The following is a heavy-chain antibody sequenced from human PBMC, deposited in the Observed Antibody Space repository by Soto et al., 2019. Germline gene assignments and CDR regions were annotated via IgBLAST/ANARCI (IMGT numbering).Heavy chain of an antibody. V-gene: IGHV3-23*01. Sequence: HPGGSLRLSCAASGFTFSTYALTWVRQAPGKGLEWVSTVSGRTGATYYADSVKGRFTISRDNSKNTLFLQINSLRAEDTAIYYCARADIVTDHYYPIPYFGYWGQGTLVTVSS. CDR2: VSGRTGAT. CDR1: GFTFSTYA. J-gene: IGHJ4*02. CDR3: ARADIVTDHYYPIPYFGY. D-gene: IGHD3-9*01.